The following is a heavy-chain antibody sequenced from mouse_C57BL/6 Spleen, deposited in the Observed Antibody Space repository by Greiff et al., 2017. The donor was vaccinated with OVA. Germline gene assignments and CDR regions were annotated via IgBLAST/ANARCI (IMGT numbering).Heavy chain of an antibody. CDR3: ARGGNYVFDY. CDR1: GYTFTSYW. D-gene: IGHD2-1*01. Sequence: QVHVKQPGAELVKPGASVKLSCKASGYTFTSYWMHWVKQRPGQGLEWIGMIHPNSGSTNYNEKFKSKATLTVDKSSSTAYMQLSSLTSEDSAVYYCARGGNYVFDYWGQGTTLTVSS. CDR2: IHPNSGST. V-gene: IGHV1-64*01. J-gene: IGHJ2*01.